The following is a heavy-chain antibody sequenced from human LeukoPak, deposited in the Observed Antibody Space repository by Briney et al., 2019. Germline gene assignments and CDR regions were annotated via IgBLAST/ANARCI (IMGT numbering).Heavy chain of an antibody. CDR2: ISGSGGST. CDR1: GFTFSSYA. Sequence: PGGSLRLSCAAAGFTFSSYAMSWVRQAPGKGLECVSAISGSGGSTYYADSVKGRFTISRDNSKNTLYLQMNSLRAEDTAVYYCAKETYYYGSGSILDYWGQGTLVTVSS. V-gene: IGHV3-23*01. CDR3: AKETYYYGSGSILDY. D-gene: IGHD3-10*01. J-gene: IGHJ4*02.